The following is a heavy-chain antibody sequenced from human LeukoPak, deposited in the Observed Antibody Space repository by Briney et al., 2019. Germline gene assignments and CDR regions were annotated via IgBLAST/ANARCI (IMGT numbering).Heavy chain of an antibody. Sequence: GGSLRLSCAASGFTFSNYAMSWVRQAPGKGLEWVSSISASGTTTYYADSVKGRFTISRDNSENTLFLQMISLRADDTAVYYCATIALAGNGDYWGQGTLVTVSS. J-gene: IGHJ4*02. D-gene: IGHD6-19*01. CDR2: ISASGTTT. CDR1: GFTFSNYA. CDR3: ATIALAGNGDY. V-gene: IGHV3-23*01.